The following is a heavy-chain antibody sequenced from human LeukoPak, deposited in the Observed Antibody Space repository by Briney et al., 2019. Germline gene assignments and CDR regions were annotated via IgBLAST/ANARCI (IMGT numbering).Heavy chain of an antibody. CDR2: ISGGGGNT. CDR1: GFTFSSYA. J-gene: IGHJ4*02. V-gene: IGHV3-23*01. D-gene: IGHD2-15*01. CDR3: AKQRSEVVVAATNY. Sequence: GGSLRLSCAASGFTFSSYAMSWVRQAPGKGLEWVSTISGGGGNTYYADSVKGRFTISRDNSQNTLYLQMNSLGAEDTAVYYCAKQRSEVVVAATNYWGQGTLVTVSS.